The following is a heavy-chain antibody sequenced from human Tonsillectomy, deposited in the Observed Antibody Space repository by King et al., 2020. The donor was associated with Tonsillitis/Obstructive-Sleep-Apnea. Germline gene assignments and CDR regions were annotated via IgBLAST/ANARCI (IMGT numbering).Heavy chain of an antibody. CDR2: ISNDGSHK. J-gene: IGHJ5*02. V-gene: IGHV3-30*18. D-gene: IGHD3-3*01. CDR1: GFTFSSYG. Sequence: VQLVESGGGVVQPGRSLRLSCAASGFTFSSYGMHWVRQAPGKGLEWVAVISNDGSHKKYADSVKGRCTISRDNSKNTLYLQMNSLSAEDTAVYYCAKDATPLVVWSGCWFDPWGQGTLVTVSS. CDR3: AKDATPLVVWSGCWFDP.